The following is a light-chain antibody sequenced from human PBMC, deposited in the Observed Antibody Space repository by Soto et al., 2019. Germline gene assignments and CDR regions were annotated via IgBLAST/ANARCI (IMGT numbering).Light chain of an antibody. CDR3: QHYNSYSEA. J-gene: IGKJ1*01. CDR2: RAS. Sequence: DIQMTQAPSTLSGSVGDRVTITCLARQAISSWLAWYPQKPGKAPKRMIYRASTVRSGVPSRFSGSGSGTEVTLTISSLQPDDFATYYCQHYNSYSEAFGQGTKVDI. V-gene: IGKV1-5*03. CDR1: QAISSW.